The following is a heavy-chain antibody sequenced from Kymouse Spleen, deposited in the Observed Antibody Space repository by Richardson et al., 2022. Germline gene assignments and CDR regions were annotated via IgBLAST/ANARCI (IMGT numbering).Heavy chain of an antibody. V-gene: IGHV3-7*01. J-gene: IGHJ6*02. CDR1: GFTFSSYW. Sequence: EVQLVESGGGLVQPGGSLRLSCAASGFTFSSYWMSWVRQAPGKGLEWVANIKQDGSEKYYVDSVKGRFTISRDNAKNSLYLQMNSLRAEDTAVYYCAREIFGVVIIPYYYGMDVWGQGTTVTVSS. CDR2: IKQDGSEK. D-gene: IGHD3-3*01. CDR3: AREIFGVVIIPYYYGMDV.